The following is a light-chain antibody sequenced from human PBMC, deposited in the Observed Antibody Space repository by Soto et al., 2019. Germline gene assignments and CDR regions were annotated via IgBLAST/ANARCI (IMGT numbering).Light chain of an antibody. CDR3: QQNDNSTWT. V-gene: IGKV3-20*01. J-gene: IGKJ1*01. CDR2: GAS. Sequence: IVLTQSPGTLSLSPGERATLACRASQSVSSSLLARYQHQPGQAPRLLIYGASSRATGIPDRFSGSGSGTDFTLTVSRLEPQDFAVYYCQQNDNSTWTCGQATKVEIK. CDR1: QSVSSSL.